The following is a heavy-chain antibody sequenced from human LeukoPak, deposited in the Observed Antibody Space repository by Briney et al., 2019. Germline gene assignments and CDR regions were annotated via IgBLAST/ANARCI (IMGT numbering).Heavy chain of an antibody. V-gene: IGHV1-18*01. CDR3: ARDTFGTSRPSDY. CDR1: GYIFTTYA. J-gene: IGHJ4*02. D-gene: IGHD2/OR15-2a*01. CDR2: ISAFNGNT. Sequence: GASVKVSCKASGYIFTTYAITWVRQAPGQGLEWMGGISAFNGNTKYSQKFQGRVTITRDTSASTAYMELRSLRSEDTAVYYCARDTFGTSRPSDYWGQGTLVTVSS.